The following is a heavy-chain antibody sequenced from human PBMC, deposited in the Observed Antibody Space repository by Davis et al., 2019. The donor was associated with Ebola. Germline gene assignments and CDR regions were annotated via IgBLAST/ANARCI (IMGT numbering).Heavy chain of an antibody. CDR1: GGSISSGGYY. J-gene: IGHJ5*02. CDR3: ARGHRSTYYYGSGSYFLGP. D-gene: IGHD3-10*01. V-gene: IGHV4-31*03. CDR2: IYYSGST. Sequence: PSETLSLTCTVSGGSISSGGYYWSWIRQHPGKGLEWIGYIYYSGSTYYNPSLKSRVTISVDTSKNQFSLKLSSVTAADTAVYYCARGHRSTYYYGSGSYFLGPWGQGTLVTVSS.